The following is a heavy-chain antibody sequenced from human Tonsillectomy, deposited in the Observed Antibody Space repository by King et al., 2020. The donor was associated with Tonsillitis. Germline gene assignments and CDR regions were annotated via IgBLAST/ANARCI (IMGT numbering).Heavy chain of an antibody. D-gene: IGHD4-17*01. CDR2: ISWDGGST. J-gene: IGHJ4*02. CDR3: AKDFSTTVNTAVDD. V-gene: IGHV3-43*01. CDR1: GFTFDDYV. Sequence: VQLVESGGVVAQPGGSLRLSCAASGFTFDDYVMHWVRQAPGKGLEWVSLISWDGGSTYYADSVKGRFTISRDNSKNSLYLQMNSLRTEDTALYYCAKDFSTTVNTAVDDWGQGTLVTGSA.